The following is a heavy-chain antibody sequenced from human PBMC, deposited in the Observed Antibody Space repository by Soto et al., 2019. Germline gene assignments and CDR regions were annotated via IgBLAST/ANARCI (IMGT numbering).Heavy chain of an antibody. V-gene: IGHV4-59*01. CDR3: ARAPYHSFWSGFSDNWFDP. D-gene: IGHD3-3*01. CDR2: IYYSGST. J-gene: IGHJ5*02. CDR1: GGSLNTYY. Sequence: SETLSLTCTVSGGSLNTYYWSWIRQSPGKGLEWIGYIYYSGSTNYNPSLKSRVTISVDTSKNQFSLKLSSVTAADTAVYFCARAPYHSFWSGFSDNWFDPWGQGTLVTVSS.